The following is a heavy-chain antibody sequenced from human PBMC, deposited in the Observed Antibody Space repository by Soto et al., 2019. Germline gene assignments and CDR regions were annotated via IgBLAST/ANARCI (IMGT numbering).Heavy chain of an antibody. CDR2: ISAYNGNT. V-gene: IGHV1-18*04. CDR3: ARPGYYYDSSGYYRHSYYFDY. J-gene: IGHJ4*02. D-gene: IGHD3-22*01. CDR1: GYTFTSYG. Sequence: ASVEVSCKXSGYTFTSYGISRVRQAPGQGLEWMGWISAYNGNTNYAQKLQGRVTMTTDTSTSTAYMELRSLRSDDTAVYYCARPGYYYDSSGYYRHSYYFDYWGQGTLVTVSS.